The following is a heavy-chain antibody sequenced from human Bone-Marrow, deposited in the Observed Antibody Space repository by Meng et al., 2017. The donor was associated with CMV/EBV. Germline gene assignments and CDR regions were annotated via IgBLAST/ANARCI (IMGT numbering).Heavy chain of an antibody. Sequence: GESLKISCAASGFTFSRYWMHWVRQAPGKGLVWVSSINTDGSSTTYADSVKGRFTISRDNAKNALYLQMDSLRAEDTVLYYCAKDIDSSGYYVHYWGQGTLVTVSS. D-gene: IGHD3-22*01. CDR1: GFTFSRYW. CDR2: INTDGSST. CDR3: AKDIDSSGYYVHY. V-gene: IGHV3-74*01. J-gene: IGHJ4*02.